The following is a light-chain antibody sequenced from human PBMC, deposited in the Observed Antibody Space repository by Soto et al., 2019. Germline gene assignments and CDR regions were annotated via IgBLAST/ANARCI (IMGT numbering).Light chain of an antibody. J-gene: IGLJ2*01. V-gene: IGLV1-40*01. CDR1: SSNIGSFYD. CDR3: QSYDNSLNHGV. Sequence: QSVLTQPPSVSGAPGQRVTIPCTGSSSNIGSFYDVHWYQQLPGTDPKLLIYSDNNRPSGVPDRFSGSKSGTAASLAITGLQDEDEADYYCQSYDNSLNHGVFGGGTKLTVL. CDR2: SDN.